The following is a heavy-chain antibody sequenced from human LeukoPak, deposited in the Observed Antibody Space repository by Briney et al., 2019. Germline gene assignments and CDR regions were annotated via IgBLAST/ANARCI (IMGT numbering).Heavy chain of an antibody. CDR2: ITSSTTYT. D-gene: IGHD1-26*01. CDR3: VSGSQLYY. J-gene: IGHJ4*02. CDR1: GFTFSSYT. V-gene: IGHV3-21*01. Sequence: PGGSLRLSWAASGFTFSSYTMKWVRQAPGKGLEWVSSITSSTTYTYYADSVKGRFTISRDNAKNSLYLQMNSLRVEDTAVYYCVSGSQLYYWGQGALVTVSS.